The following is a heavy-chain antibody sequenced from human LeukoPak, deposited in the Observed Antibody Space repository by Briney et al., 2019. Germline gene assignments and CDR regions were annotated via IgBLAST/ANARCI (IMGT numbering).Heavy chain of an antibody. CDR1: GFTVSSNY. CDR3: ARVPYYYDSSGYYYYSMDV. CDR2: IYSGGST. D-gene: IGHD3-22*01. Sequence: GGSLRLSCAASGFTVSSNYMSWVRQAPGKGLEWVSVIYSGGSTYYADSVKGRFTISRHNSKNTLYLQMNSLRAEDTAVYYCARVPYYYDSSGYYYYSMDVWGQGTTVTVSS. V-gene: IGHV3-53*04. J-gene: IGHJ6*02.